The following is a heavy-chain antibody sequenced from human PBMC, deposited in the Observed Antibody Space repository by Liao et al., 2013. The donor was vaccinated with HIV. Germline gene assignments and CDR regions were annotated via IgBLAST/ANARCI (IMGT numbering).Heavy chain of an antibody. CDR1: GGSISGKTYH. D-gene: IGHD2-15*01. CDR3: ARVDLYRGGSDY. V-gene: IGHV4-39*02. J-gene: IGHJ4*02. CDR2: IYYSGST. Sequence: QLQLQESGPGLVEPSETLSLACTVSGGSISGKTYHWGWIRQPPGKGLEWIGSIYYSGSTYYNPSLRSRVTISVDTSKNHFSLRLSSVTAADTAVYYCARVDLYRGGSDYWGQGTLVTVSS.